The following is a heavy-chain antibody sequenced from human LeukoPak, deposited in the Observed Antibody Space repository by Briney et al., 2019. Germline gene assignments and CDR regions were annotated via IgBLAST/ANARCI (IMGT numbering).Heavy chain of an antibody. CDR2: ISGSGGST. D-gene: IGHD5-12*01. CDR1: GFTFGSYA. J-gene: IGHJ4*02. CDR3: AKDGREWPRSLDY. V-gene: IGHV3-23*01. Sequence: GFPRLSCAASGFTFGSYAMSWVRQAPGKGLEWVSGISGSGGSTYYADSVKGRFTISRDNSKNTLYLQMNSLRAEDTAVYYCAKDGREWPRSLDYWGQGTLVTVSS.